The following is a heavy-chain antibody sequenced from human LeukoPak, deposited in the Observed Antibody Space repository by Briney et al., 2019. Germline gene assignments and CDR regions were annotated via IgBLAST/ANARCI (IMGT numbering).Heavy chain of an antibody. CDR2: INHSGST. V-gene: IGHV4-34*01. CDR3: ARDFRHSYYYYYMDV. J-gene: IGHJ6*03. Sequence: SETLSLTCAVYGGSFSGYYWSWIRQPPGKGLEWIGEINHSGSTNYNPSLKSRVTISVDTSKNQFSLKLSSVTAADTAVYYCARDFRHSYYYYYMDVWGKGTTVTVSS. D-gene: IGHD2-21*01. CDR1: GGSFSGYY.